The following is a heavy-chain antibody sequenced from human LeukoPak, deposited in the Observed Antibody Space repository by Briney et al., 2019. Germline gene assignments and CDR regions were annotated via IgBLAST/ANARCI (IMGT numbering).Heavy chain of an antibody. J-gene: IGHJ3*02. CDR2: LSDRGDNT. CDR1: GFTFSTYA. D-gene: IGHD1-1*01. Sequence: GGSLRLSCAASGFTFSTYAMSWVRQAPGEGLEWVSGLSDRGDNTIYADSVKGRFTISRDNSNNTMFLQMNSLRAEDTAVYYCAKSLFTSATGTGRAFHIWGQGTMVTVSS. V-gene: IGHV3-23*01. CDR3: AKSLFTSATGTGRAFHI.